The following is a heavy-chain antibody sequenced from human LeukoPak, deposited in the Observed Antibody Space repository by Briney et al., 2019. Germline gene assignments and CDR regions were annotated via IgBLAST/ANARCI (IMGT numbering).Heavy chain of an antibody. CDR2: ISWNSGSI. CDR1: GFTFDDYA. CDR3: AKDPNSSGWYYFDY. V-gene: IGHV3-9*01. D-gene: IGHD6-19*01. J-gene: IGHJ4*02. Sequence: SLRLSCAASGFTFDDYAMHWVRQAPGKGLEWVSGISWNSGSIGYADSVKGRFTISRDNAKHSLYLQMNSLRAEDTALYYCAKDPNSSGWYYFDYWGQGTLVTVSS.